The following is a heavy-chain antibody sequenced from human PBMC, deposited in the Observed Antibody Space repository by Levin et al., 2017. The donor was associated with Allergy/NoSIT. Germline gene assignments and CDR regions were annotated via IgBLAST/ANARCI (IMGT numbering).Heavy chain of an antibody. Sequence: GESLKISCKGSGYSFTSYWIGWVRQMPGKGLEWMGIIYPGDSDTRYSPSFQGQVTISADKSISTAYLQWSSLKASDTAMYYCARQGTGTAMVTRGVDYGMDVWGQGTTVTVSS. D-gene: IGHD5-18*01. CDR2: IYPGDSDT. CDR3: ARQGTGTAMVTRGVDYGMDV. V-gene: IGHV5-51*01. CDR1: GYSFTSYW. J-gene: IGHJ6*02.